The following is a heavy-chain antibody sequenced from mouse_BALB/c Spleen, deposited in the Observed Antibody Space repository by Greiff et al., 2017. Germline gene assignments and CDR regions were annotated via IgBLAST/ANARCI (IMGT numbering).Heavy chain of an antibody. CDR2: IWGDGST. CDR3: AKGGIQVRRSAMDY. J-gene: IGHJ4*01. Sequence: VQLQQSGPGLVAPSQSLSITCTVSGFSLTSYGVSWVRQPPGKGLEWLGVIWGDGSTNYHSALISRLSISKDNSKSQVFLKLNSLQTDDTATYYCAKGGIQVRRSAMDYWGQGTSVTVSS. V-gene: IGHV2-3*01. D-gene: IGHD2-14*01. CDR1: GFSLTSYG.